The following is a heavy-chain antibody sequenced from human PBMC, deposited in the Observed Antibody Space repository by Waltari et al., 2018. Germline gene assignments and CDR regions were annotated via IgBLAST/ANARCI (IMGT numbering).Heavy chain of an antibody. J-gene: IGHJ4*02. Sequence: EVQLVESGGGLVQPGGSLRLSCAASGFTCGSYWMRWVRQAPGKGLEWVANIQEDGSEKNYVDSVKGRFTISRDNAKNSLYLQMNSLRAEDTAVYFCARDNSSSWYFFDYWGQGTVVTVSS. CDR1: GFTCGSYW. CDR3: ARDNSSSWYFFDY. CDR2: IQEDGSEK. D-gene: IGHD6-13*01. V-gene: IGHV3-7*01.